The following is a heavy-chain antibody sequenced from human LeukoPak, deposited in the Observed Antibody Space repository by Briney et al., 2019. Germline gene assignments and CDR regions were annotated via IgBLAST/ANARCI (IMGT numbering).Heavy chain of an antibody. CDR2: ISISSSYI. V-gene: IGHV3-21*04. D-gene: IGHD3-22*01. CDR1: GFTFSRYS. Sequence: GGSLRLSCAASGFTFSRYSMNWVRQAPGKGLEWVSSISISSSYIYYADSVKGRFTISRDNSKNSLYLLMNSLTTEDTALYYCAKARGLIGGAFDIWGRGTMVTVSS. J-gene: IGHJ3*02. CDR3: AKARGLIGGAFDI.